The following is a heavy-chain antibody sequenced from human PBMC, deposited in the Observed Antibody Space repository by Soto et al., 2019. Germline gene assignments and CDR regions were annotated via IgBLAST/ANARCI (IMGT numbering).Heavy chain of an antibody. D-gene: IGHD6-19*01. CDR1: GHSLSSGGYY. V-gene: IGHV4-31*03. J-gene: IGHJ4*02. CDR2: IYFTGST. CDR3: ARDWGSSGWPN. Sequence: ASETLSLTCTVSGHSLSSGGYYWSWIRQHPGKGLEWVGYIYFTGSTLYNPSLKSRLAMSLDISKNQFSLKLGSVTAADTAIYYCARDWGSSGWPNWGPGTLVTVSS.